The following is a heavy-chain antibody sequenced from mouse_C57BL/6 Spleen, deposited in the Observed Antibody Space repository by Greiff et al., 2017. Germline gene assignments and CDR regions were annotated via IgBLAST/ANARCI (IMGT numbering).Heavy chain of an antibody. CDR1: GFNIKDYY. V-gene: IGHV14-1*01. D-gene: IGHD1-1*01. CDR2: IDPEDGDT. J-gene: IGHJ4*01. CDR3: TTGYGSSYHYAMDY. Sequence: VQLKQSGAELVRPGASVKLSCTASGFNIKDYYMHWVKQRPEQGLEWIGRIDPEDGDTEYAPKFQGKATMTADTSSNTAYLQLSSLTSEDTAVYYCTTGYGSSYHYAMDYWGQGTSVTVSS.